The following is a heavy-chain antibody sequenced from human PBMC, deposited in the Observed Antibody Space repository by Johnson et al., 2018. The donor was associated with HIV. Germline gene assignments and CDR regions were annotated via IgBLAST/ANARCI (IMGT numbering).Heavy chain of an antibody. J-gene: IGHJ3*02. V-gene: IGHV3-30*03. Sequence: QVQLVESGGGVVQPGKSLRIYCAVSEFTFSNYAMHWVRLPPGKGLQWVAVMSYDGTNKYYADSVQGRFTISRDDSKDTLYLQMDSLRAEDSALYYCARGRKDIGAADGLDNDAFDMWGQGTLVTVS. CDR1: EFTFSNYA. CDR2: MSYDGTNK. CDR3: ARGRKDIGAADGLDNDAFDM. D-gene: IGHD6-25*01.